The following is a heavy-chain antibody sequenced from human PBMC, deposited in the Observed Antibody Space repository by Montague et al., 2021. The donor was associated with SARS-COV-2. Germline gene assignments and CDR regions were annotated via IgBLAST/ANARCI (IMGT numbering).Heavy chain of an antibody. D-gene: IGHD5-24*01. CDR1: GGSISSSCYN. J-gene: IGHJ5*02. CDR3: AGIKQRMATIMLSFCWFDL. V-gene: IGHV4-39*02. Sequence: SETLSLTCTVSGGSISSSCYNWVWLRQPPGKGRNWDGSIYYSGNYYYNPTSKSRVTIAMDKSKYHLSLKLSSVTAADTSVYYSAGIKQRMATIMLSFCWFDLWGQGTLVTVSS. CDR2: IYYSGNY.